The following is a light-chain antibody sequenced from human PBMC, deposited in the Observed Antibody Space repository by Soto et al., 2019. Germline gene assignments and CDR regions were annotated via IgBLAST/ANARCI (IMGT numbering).Light chain of an antibody. V-gene: IGLV2-11*01. CDR3: CSYSDTYTYV. Sequence: QSVLTQPRSVSESPGQSVTISFTGTRSDVGGYDYLSWYQQHPGKAPKLLIYGVSERPSGVPDRFSGSKSGSTASLTISGLQAEDEADYYCCSYSDTYTYVFGTGTKVTVL. CDR1: RSDVGGYDY. J-gene: IGLJ1*01. CDR2: GVS.